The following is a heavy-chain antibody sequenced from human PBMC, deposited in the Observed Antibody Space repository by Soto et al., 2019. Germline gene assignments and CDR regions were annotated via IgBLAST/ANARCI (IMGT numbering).Heavy chain of an antibody. D-gene: IGHD6-19*01. J-gene: IGHJ6*02. Sequence: GGPLRLSCAASAFTFSSYAMHWVRQAPGKGLEWVAVISYDGSNKYYADSVKGRFTISRDNSKNTLYLQMNSLRAEDTAVYYCARDGLPRNSSGWSVHYYYYYGMDVWGQGTTVTVSS. CDR2: ISYDGSNK. CDR3: ARDGLPRNSSGWSVHYYYYYGMDV. V-gene: IGHV3-30*01. CDR1: AFTFSSYA.